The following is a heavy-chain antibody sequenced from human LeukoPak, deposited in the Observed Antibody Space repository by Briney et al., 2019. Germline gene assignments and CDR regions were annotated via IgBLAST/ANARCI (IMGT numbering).Heavy chain of an antibody. CDR3: ARGVGMATIEKTYYFDY. D-gene: IGHD5-24*01. CDR2: IYYSGST. CDR1: GGSISSYY. Sequence: SETLSLTCTVSGGSISSYYWSWIRQPPGKGLEWIGYIYYSGSTNYNPSLKSRVTISVDTSKNQFPLKLSSVTAADTAVYYCARGVGMATIEKTYYFDYWGQGTLVTVSS. J-gene: IGHJ4*02. V-gene: IGHV4-59*01.